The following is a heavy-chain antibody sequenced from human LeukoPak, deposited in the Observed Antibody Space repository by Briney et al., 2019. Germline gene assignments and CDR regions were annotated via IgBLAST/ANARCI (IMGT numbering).Heavy chain of an antibody. V-gene: IGHV1-18*04. CDR3: ARQYSNLGWYFDL. J-gene: IGHJ2*01. CDR1: GHTFTGYY. Sequence: ASVKVSCKASGHTFTGYYMHWVRQAPGQGLEWMGWINANSGNTNYAQKLQGRVTMTTDTSTSTAYMELRSLRSDDTAVYYCARQYSNLGWYFDLWGRGTLVTVSS. CDR2: INANSGNT. D-gene: IGHD4-11*01.